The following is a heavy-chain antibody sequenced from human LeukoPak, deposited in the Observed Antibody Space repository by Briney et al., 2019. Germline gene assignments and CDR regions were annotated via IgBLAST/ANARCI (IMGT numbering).Heavy chain of an antibody. V-gene: IGHV3-7*03. J-gene: IGHJ4*02. Sequence: GGSLRLSCSASGFTFSTYWMSWVRQAPGKGLEWVANIKQDGSEEYYVDSVKGRFTISRDNAKNSLYLQMNSLRAEDTAVYYCASKGCTGGNCKHYFDYWGQGTLVTVAS. CDR2: IKQDGSEE. CDR3: ASKGCTGGNCKHYFDY. D-gene: IGHD2-8*02. CDR1: GFTFSTYW.